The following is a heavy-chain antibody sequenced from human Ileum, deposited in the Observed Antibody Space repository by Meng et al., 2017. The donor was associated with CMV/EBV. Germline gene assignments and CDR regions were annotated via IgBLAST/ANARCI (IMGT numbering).Heavy chain of an antibody. CDR3: ARGRGDAYNFYFDF. CDR2: ISTSRNYI. Sequence: ASGFPVSAYGMNWVRQAPGKGLEWVSSISTSRNYIYYADSVKGRFTISRDNAENSLSLQMNSLRGEDTAVYYCARGRGDAYNFYFDFWGQGALVTVSS. CDR1: GFPVSAYG. V-gene: IGHV3-21*01. J-gene: IGHJ4*02. D-gene: IGHD5-24*01.